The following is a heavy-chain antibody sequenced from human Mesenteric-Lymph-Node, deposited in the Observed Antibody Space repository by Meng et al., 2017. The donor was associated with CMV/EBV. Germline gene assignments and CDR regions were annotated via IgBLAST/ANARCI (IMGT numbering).Heavy chain of an antibody. CDR1: SYY. Sequence: SYYWGWIRQPPGKGLEWIGSIYYSGSTYYNPSLKSRVTISVDTSKNQFSLKLSSVTAADTAVYYCARMAYYYGSGSIYYYYYGMDVWGQGTTVTVSS. J-gene: IGHJ6*02. V-gene: IGHV4-39*01. D-gene: IGHD3-10*01. CDR2: IYYSGST. CDR3: ARMAYYYGSGSIYYYYYGMDV.